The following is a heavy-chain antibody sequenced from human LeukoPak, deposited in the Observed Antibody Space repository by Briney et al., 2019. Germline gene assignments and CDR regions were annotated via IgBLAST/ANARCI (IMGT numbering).Heavy chain of an antibody. CDR3: ATLYYYDSSGYRHDWYFDL. Sequence: SETLSLTCTVSGGSISSYYWSWIRQPPGKGLEWIGYIYYSGSTNYNPSLKSRVTISVDTSKNQFSLKLSSVTAADTAVYYCATLYYYDSSGYRHDWYFDLWGRGTLVTVSS. CDR2: IYYSGST. V-gene: IGHV4-59*08. CDR1: GGSISSYY. J-gene: IGHJ2*01. D-gene: IGHD3-22*01.